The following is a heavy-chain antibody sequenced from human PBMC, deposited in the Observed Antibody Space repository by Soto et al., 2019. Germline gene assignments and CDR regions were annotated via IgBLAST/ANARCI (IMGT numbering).Heavy chain of an antibody. CDR3: ARDRGTMVRGFYGMDV. J-gene: IGHJ6*02. Sequence: GSLRLFCSAPGFTFRSYAMHWVRQAPGKGLEWVAVISYDGSNKYYADSVKGRFTISRDNSKNTLYLQMNSLRAEDTAVYYCARDRGTMVRGFYGMDVWGQGTTVTVSS. V-gene: IGHV3-30-3*01. D-gene: IGHD3-10*01. CDR1: GFTFRSYA. CDR2: ISYDGSNK.